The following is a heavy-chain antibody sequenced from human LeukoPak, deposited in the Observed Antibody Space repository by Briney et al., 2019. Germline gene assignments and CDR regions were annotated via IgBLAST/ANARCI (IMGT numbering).Heavy chain of an antibody. Sequence: PSETLSLTCAVYGGSFSGCYWSWIRQPPGKGLEWIGEINHSGSTNYNPSLKSRVTISVDTSKNQFSLKLSSVTAADTAVYYCARYFKGGWYYFDYWGQGTLVTVSS. CDR2: INHSGST. D-gene: IGHD6-19*01. J-gene: IGHJ4*02. CDR1: GGSFSGCY. V-gene: IGHV4-34*01. CDR3: ARYFKGGWYYFDY.